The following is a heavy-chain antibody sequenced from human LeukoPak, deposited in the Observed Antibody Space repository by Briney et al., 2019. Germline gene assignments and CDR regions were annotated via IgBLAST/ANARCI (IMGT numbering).Heavy chain of an antibody. D-gene: IGHD4-17*01. V-gene: IGHV4-34*01. CDR1: GGSFSGYY. J-gene: IGHJ6*02. Sequence: ASETLSLTCAVYGGSFSGYYWSWIRQPPGKGLEWIGEINHSGSTNYNPSLKSRVIISVDTSKNQFSLKLSSVTAADTAVYYCARGMTTVTTHYYYYGMDVWGQGTTVTVSS. CDR3: ARGMTTVTTHYYYYGMDV. CDR2: INHSGST.